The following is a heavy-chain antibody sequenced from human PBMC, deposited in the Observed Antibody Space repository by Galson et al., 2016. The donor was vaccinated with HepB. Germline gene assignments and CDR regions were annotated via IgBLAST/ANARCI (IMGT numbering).Heavy chain of an antibody. CDR3: AKDKWASAVADFDY. J-gene: IGHJ4*02. V-gene: IGHV3-9*01. CDR1: GFTFDDYG. CDR2: ISWNSGRI. Sequence: SLRLSCAASGFTFDDYGMHWVRQAPGKGLEWVSGISWNSGRIGYADSVKGRFTISRDNAKNSLHLQMNSLRAEDTALYYCAKDKWASAVADFDYWGQGTLVTVSS. D-gene: IGHD4-23*01.